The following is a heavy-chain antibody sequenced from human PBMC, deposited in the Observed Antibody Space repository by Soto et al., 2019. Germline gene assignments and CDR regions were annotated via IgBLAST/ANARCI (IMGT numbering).Heavy chain of an antibody. CDR3: AKSAPMDAGDKYYYDF. V-gene: IGHV1-69*13. D-gene: IGHD4-17*01. Sequence: SVKVSCKASGGTFSTFGISWVRQAPGQGLEWMGGIIPFFGTARYSQKFEDRITITADESTNTVYMDLRSLTSEDTAIYYCAKSAPMDAGDKYYYDFWGQGALITVSS. CDR2: IIPFFGTA. CDR1: GGTFSTFG. J-gene: IGHJ4*02.